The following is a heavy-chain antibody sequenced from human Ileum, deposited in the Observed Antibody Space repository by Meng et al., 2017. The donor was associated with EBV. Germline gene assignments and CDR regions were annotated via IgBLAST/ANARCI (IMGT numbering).Heavy chain of an antibody. CDR2: IYYSGST. J-gene: IGHJ4*02. Sequence: QQSAPGPVKPPDTLSLTCSVSGYSISSTNWWGWIRQPPGKGLEWIGYIYYSGSTSYNPSLKSRVTMSVDTSKNQFSLNLNSVTAVDTAVYYCARNVPGTSAYYDWGQGTLVTVSS. V-gene: IGHV4-28*01. CDR1: GYSISSTNW. D-gene: IGHD3-22*01. CDR3: ARNVPGTSAYYD.